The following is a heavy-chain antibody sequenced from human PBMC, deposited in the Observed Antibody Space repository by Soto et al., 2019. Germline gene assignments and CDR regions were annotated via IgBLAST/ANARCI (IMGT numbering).Heavy chain of an antibody. V-gene: IGHV1-69*13. CDR3: ARGPDRSGFYLFDC. CDR1: AGTFISYA. D-gene: IGHD3-22*01. J-gene: IGHJ4*02. CDR2: IIPIFGTT. Sequence: SVKVSCKASAGTFISYAISWVRQAPGQGLEWMGGIIPIFGTTNYAQKFQGRVTITADESMTTAYMELSSLRSGDTAVYYCARGPDRSGFYLFDCWGQGTLVTVSS.